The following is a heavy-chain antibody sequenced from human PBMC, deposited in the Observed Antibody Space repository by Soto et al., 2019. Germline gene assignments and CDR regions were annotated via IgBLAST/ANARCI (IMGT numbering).Heavy chain of an antibody. CDR2: IYYSGST. CDR3: AREFYDSSGYSVTPIPYFDY. CDR1: GGSISSYY. J-gene: IGHJ4*02. Sequence: SETLSLTCTVSGGSISSYYWSWIRQPPGKGLEWIGYIYYSGSTNYNPSLKSRVTISVDTSKNQFSLKLSSVTAADTAVYYCAREFYDSSGYSVTPIPYFDYWGQGTLVTVSS. V-gene: IGHV4-59*01. D-gene: IGHD3-22*01.